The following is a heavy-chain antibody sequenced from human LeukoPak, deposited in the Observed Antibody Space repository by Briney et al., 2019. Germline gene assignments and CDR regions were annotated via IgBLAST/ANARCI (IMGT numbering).Heavy chain of an antibody. CDR3: AKGGQWLDREIDY. Sequence: GASVKVSRKASGYTLTDYYIHWVRQAPGQGLEWMGCIHPNSGGINYAQKSQGRVTMTRDTSISTAYMEVTTLTSDDTAVYYCAKGGQWLDREIDYWGLGTLVTVSS. CDR1: GYTLTDYY. V-gene: IGHV1-2*02. CDR2: IHPNSGGI. D-gene: IGHD6-19*01. J-gene: IGHJ4*02.